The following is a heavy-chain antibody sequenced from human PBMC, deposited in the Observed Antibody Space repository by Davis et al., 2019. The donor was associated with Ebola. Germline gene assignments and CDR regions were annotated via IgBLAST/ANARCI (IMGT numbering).Heavy chain of an antibody. V-gene: IGHV3-30*04. Sequence: GESLKTSCAASGFTFRNYAMHWVRQAPGKGLEWVAVVSHSERERFYADSVKGRFTISRDNSENTLYLQMSSLTVDDTAVYYCVRAVFHEVLDYWGQGTPVTVS. CDR2: VSHSERER. CDR1: GFTFRNYA. J-gene: IGHJ4*02. D-gene: IGHD3-3*01. CDR3: VRAVFHEVLDY.